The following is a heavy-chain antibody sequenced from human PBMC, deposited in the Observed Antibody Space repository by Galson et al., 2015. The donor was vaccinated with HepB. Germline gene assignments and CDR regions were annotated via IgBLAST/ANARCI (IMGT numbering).Heavy chain of an antibody. Sequence: SETLSLTCAVYGGSFSGYYWSWIRQPPGKGLEWIGEINHSGSTNYNPSLKSRVTISVDTSKNQFSLKLSSVTAADTAVYYCARGIPSLGYCSSTSCLSAKGWFDPWGQGTLVTVSS. V-gene: IGHV4-34*01. D-gene: IGHD2-2*01. CDR2: INHSGST. CDR3: ARGIPSLGYCSSTSCLSAKGWFDP. J-gene: IGHJ5*02. CDR1: GGSFSGYY.